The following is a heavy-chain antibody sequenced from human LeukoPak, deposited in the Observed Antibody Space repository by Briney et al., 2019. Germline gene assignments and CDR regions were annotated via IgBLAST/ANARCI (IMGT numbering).Heavy chain of an antibody. CDR2: ISSSSSYI. D-gene: IGHD6-13*01. J-gene: IGHJ4*02. Sequence: GGTLRPSCAASGFTFSSHGMNWVRQAPGKGLEWVSSISSSSSYIYYADSVKGRFTISRDNAKNSLYLQMNSLRAEDTAVYYCAREKPGIAAAGSRPFDYWGQGTLVTVSS. V-gene: IGHV3-21*01. CDR1: GFTFSSHG. CDR3: AREKPGIAAAGSRPFDY.